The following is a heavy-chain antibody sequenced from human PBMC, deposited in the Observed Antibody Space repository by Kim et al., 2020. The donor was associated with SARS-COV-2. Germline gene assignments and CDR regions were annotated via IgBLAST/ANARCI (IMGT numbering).Heavy chain of an antibody. CDR2: IYYSGST. V-gene: IGHV4-31*03. Sequence: SETLSLTCTVSGGSISSGGYYWSWIRQHPGKGLEWIGYIYYSGSTYYNPSLKSRVTISVDTSKNQFSLKLSSVTAADTAVYYCARGNDFWSGYYGGWVDYWGQGTLVTVSS. J-gene: IGHJ4*02. D-gene: IGHD3-3*01. CDR1: GGSISSGGYY. CDR3: ARGNDFWSGYYGGWVDY.